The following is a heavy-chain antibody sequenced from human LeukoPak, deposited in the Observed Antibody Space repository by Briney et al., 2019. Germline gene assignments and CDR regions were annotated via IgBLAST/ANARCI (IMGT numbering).Heavy chain of an antibody. CDR1: GFTFSSYS. CDR3: ARDGGCSINWYLDY. D-gene: IGHD6-13*01. J-gene: IGHJ4*02. V-gene: IGHV3-21*01. CDR2: ISSSSSLL. Sequence: GGSLRLSCAASGFTFSSYSMNWVRQAPGKGLEWVSAISSSSSLLSYADSVKGRFIISRDNAKNSLYLQMNSLRAEDTAVYFCARDGGCSINWYLDYWGQGTLVTVSS.